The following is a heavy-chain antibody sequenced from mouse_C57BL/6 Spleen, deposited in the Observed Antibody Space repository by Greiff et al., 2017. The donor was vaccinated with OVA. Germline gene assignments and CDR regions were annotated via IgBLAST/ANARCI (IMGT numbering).Heavy chain of an antibody. J-gene: IGHJ4*01. Sequence: QVQLQQPGAELVRPGTSVKLSCKASGYTFTSYWMHWVKQRPGQGLEWIGVIDPSDSYTNYNQKFKGKATLTVDTSSSTAYMQLSGLASDDSAVYYCARKTTVVAYYAMDYWGQGTSVTVSS. CDR2: IDPSDSYT. D-gene: IGHD1-1*01. CDR1: GYTFTSYW. CDR3: ARKTTVVAYYAMDY. V-gene: IGHV1-59*01.